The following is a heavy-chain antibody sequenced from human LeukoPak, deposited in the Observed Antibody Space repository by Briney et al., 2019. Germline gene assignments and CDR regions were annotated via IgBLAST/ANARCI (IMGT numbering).Heavy chain of an antibody. CDR3: ARGYDSSGYPNWFDP. CDR2: ISYDGSNK. D-gene: IGHD3-22*01. J-gene: IGHJ5*02. Sequence: GRSLRLSCAASGFTFSSYAMHWVRQAPGKGLEWVAVISYDGSNKYYTDSVKGRFTISRDNSKNTLYLQMNSLRAEDTAVYYCARGYDSSGYPNWFDPWGQGTLVTVSS. V-gene: IGHV3-30-3*01. CDR1: GFTFSSYA.